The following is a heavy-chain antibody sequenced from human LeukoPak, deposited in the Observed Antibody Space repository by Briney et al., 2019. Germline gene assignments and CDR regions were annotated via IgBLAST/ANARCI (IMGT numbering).Heavy chain of an antibody. D-gene: IGHD3-9*01. CDR3: ARLYYDILTGYFPYYYYYMDV. Sequence: SETLSLTCTVSGYSISSGYYWGWIRQPPGKGLEWIGSIYHSGSTYYNPSLKSRVTISVDTSKNQFSLKLSSVTAADTAVYHCARLYYDILTGYFPYYYYYMDVWGKGTTVTVSS. CDR2: IYHSGST. V-gene: IGHV4-38-2*02. CDR1: GYSISSGYY. J-gene: IGHJ6*03.